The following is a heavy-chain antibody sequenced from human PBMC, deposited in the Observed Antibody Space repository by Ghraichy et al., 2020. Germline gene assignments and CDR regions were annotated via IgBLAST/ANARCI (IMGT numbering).Heavy chain of an antibody. CDR1: GFTFSSYG. Sequence: GGSLRLSCAASGFTFSSYGMHWVRQAPGKGLEWVAVIWYDGSNKYYADSVKGRFTISRDNSKNTLYLQMNSLRAEDTAVYYCARSEWELLFLDYWGQGTLVTVSS. D-gene: IGHD1-26*01. J-gene: IGHJ4*02. CDR3: ARSEWELLFLDY. V-gene: IGHV3-33*01. CDR2: IWYDGSNK.